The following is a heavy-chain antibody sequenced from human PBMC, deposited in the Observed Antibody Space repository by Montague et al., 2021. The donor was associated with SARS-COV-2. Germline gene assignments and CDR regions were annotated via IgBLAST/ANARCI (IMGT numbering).Heavy chain of an antibody. J-gene: IGHJ4*02. CDR2: ITGSGGST. D-gene: IGHD3-22*01. CDR1: GFTFRSYG. Sequence: LSCAASGFTFRSYGMSWVRRAPGKGLEWVSGITGSGGSTYYADSVKGRFTISRDNSKNTLYLQMNSLRAEDTAVYYCAKGYYYDTSGYLHPFDYWGQGTLVTVSS. CDR3: AKGYYYDTSGYLHPFDY. V-gene: IGHV3-23*01.